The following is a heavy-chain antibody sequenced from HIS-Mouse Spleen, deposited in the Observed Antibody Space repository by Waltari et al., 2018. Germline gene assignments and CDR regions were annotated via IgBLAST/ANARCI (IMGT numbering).Heavy chain of an antibody. D-gene: IGHD2-8*01. CDR1: GFTFSSYG. J-gene: IGHJ3*02. CDR2: ISYDGSNK. Sequence: QVQLVESGGGVVQPGRSLRLSCAASGFTFSSYGMHWVRQAPGKGLEWVAVISYDGSNKYYADSVKGRFTISRDNSKNTLYLQMNSLRAEDTAVYYCARGTYGYCTNGVCYTFDAFDIWGQGTMVTVSS. V-gene: IGHV3-30*03. CDR3: ARGTYGYCTNGVCYTFDAFDI.